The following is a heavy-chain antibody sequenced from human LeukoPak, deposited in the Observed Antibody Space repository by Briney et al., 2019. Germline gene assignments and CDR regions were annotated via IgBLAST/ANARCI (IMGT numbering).Heavy chain of an antibody. CDR3: AREFRSAAAGSRLDY. D-gene: IGHD6-25*01. J-gene: IGHJ4*02. V-gene: IGHV3-33*01. Sequence: GRSLRLSCAASGFTFSSYGMHWVRQAPGKGLEWVAVIWYDGSNKYYADSVKGRFTISRDNSKNTLYLQMNSLRAEDTAVYYCAREFRSAAAGSRLDYWGQGTLATLSP. CDR2: IWYDGSNK. CDR1: GFTFSSYG.